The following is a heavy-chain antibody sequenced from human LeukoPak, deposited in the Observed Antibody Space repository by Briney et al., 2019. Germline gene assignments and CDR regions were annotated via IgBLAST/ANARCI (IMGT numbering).Heavy chain of an antibody. V-gene: IGHV3-30*04. CDR1: GFTFSSYA. CDR3: ARGRDYYDSSGIFDY. J-gene: IGHJ4*02. D-gene: IGHD3-22*01. Sequence: GRSLRLSCAASGFTFSSYAMHWVRQAPGKGLEWVAVISYDGSNEYYADSVKGRFTISRDNSKNTLYLQMNSLRAEDTAVYYCARGRDYYDSSGIFDYRGQGTLVTVSS. CDR2: ISYDGSNE.